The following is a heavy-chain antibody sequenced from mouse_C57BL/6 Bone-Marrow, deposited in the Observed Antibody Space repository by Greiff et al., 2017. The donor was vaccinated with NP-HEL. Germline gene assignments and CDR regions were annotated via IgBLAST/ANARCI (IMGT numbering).Heavy chain of an antibody. D-gene: IGHD3-2*02. Sequence: QVQLQQPGAELVKPGASVKLSCKASGYTLTSYWMHWVKQRPGQGLEWIGMIHPNSGSTNYNEKFKSKATLTVDKSSSTAYMQLSSLTSEDSAVYYCARLDSSGYRGAYWGQGTLVTVSA. CDR2: IHPNSGST. CDR3: ARLDSSGYRGAY. J-gene: IGHJ3*01. CDR1: GYTLTSYW. V-gene: IGHV1-64*01.